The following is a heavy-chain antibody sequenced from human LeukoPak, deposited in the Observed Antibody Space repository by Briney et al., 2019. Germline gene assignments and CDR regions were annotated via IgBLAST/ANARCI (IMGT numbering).Heavy chain of an antibody. CDR3: ATLYCSGGSCQAP. D-gene: IGHD2-15*01. Sequence: GGSLRLSCAASGFTFSSYSMNWVRQAPGKGLEWVSAISGSGGSTHYADSVKGRFTISRDNSKNTLYLQMNSLRAEDTAVYYCATLYCSGGSCQAPWGQGTLVTVSS. CDR2: ISGSGGST. CDR1: GFTFSSYS. J-gene: IGHJ5*02. V-gene: IGHV3-23*01.